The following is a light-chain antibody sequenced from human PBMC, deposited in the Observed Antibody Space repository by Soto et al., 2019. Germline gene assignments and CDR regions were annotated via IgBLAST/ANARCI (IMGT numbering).Light chain of an antibody. J-gene: IGKJ1*01. Sequence: EIVLTQSPATLSLSPGERATLSCRASQSVSSYLAWYQQKPGQAPRLLIYDASNRATGIPARFCGSGSGTDLSLTISSLAPEDFAVYYCQQRRNWLRTFGQGTKV. V-gene: IGKV3-11*01. CDR1: QSVSSY. CDR2: DAS. CDR3: QQRRNWLRT.